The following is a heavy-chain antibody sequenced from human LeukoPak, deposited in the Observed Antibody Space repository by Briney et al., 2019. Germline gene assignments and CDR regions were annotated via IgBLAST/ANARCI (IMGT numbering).Heavy chain of an antibody. V-gene: IGHV3-23*01. CDR2: ISGSGGST. Sequence: GGSLRLSCAASGFSFSSYAMSWVRQAPGKGLEWVSGISGSGGSTFYADSVKSRFTISRDNSKNTLYLQMNSLRAEDTAVYYCANGIGVAGKGFDYWGQGTLVTVSS. CDR1: GFSFSSYA. J-gene: IGHJ4*02. CDR3: ANGIGVAGKGFDY. D-gene: IGHD6-19*01.